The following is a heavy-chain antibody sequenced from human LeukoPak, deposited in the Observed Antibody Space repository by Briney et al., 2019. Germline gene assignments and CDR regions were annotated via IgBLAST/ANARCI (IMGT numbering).Heavy chain of an antibody. Sequence: SETLSLTCTVSGGSISSGSYYWSWIRQPAGKGLEWIGRIYTSGSTNYNPSLKSRVTISVDTSKNQFSLKLSSVTAADTAVYYCAKSDLYYDILTCNYSAFYIWGQGTMVTVSS. CDR3: AKSDLYYDILTCNYSAFYI. CDR1: GGSISSGSYY. CDR2: IYTSGST. J-gene: IGHJ3*02. V-gene: IGHV4-61*02. D-gene: IGHD3-9*01.